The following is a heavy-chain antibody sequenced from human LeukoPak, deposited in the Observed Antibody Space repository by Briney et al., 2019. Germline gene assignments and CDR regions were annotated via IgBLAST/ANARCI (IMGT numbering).Heavy chain of an antibody. CDR2: IDPNSGDT. J-gene: IGHJ4*02. CDR1: GYIFAGYN. V-gene: IGHV1-2*02. D-gene: IGHD5-12*01. Sequence: GASVKVSCKTSGYIFAGYNIHWVRQAPGQGLEWMGRIDPNSGDTRISQKFQGRVTVTRDTAISTVYMEVIRLRSDDTAIYYCAREGSGYDYYYFDYWGQGTLVTVSS. CDR3: AREGSGYDYYYFDY.